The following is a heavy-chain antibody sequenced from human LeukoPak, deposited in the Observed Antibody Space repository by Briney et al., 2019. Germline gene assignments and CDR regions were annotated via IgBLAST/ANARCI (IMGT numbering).Heavy chain of an antibody. V-gene: IGHV3-48*01. CDR2: ITLSSSTI. D-gene: IGHD6-13*01. CDR3: ARDRLGYSSSDAFDI. J-gene: IGHJ3*02. Sequence: GGSLRLSCAASGFTFSNYNMHWVRQAPGKGLEWVSYITLSSSTIYYADSVKGRFTISRDNAKKSLYLQMNSLRAEDTAVYYCARDRLGYSSSDAFDIWGQGTMVTVSS. CDR1: GFTFSNYN.